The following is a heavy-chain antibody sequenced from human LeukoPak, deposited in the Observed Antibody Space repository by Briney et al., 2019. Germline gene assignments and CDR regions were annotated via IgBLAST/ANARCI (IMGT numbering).Heavy chain of an antibody. CDR2: IYYTGST. J-gene: IGHJ4*02. CDR1: GGSISSYY. Sequence: SETLSLTCTVSGGSISSYYWSWLRQPPGKGLEWIGYIYYTGSTNYNPSLKSRVTMSVDTSKNQISLKLSSVPAADSAVYYCVRRVRYFGQNDYWGQGTLVTVSS. V-gene: IGHV4-59*08. CDR3: VRRVRYFGQNDY. D-gene: IGHD3-9*01.